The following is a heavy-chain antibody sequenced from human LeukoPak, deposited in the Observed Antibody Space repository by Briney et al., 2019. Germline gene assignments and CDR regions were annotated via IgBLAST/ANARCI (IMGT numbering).Heavy chain of an antibody. V-gene: IGHV3-49*03. CDR3: SRTVVAAPFDY. Sequence: PGGSLRLSCTPSGFSFGDYAVSWFRQAPGKGLEWIGFIRSKPYGGATEYAASVKGRFTISRDDSNSIAYLQMNSLKIEDTAVYYCSRTVVAAPFDYWGQGTLVTVSS. CDR2: IRSKPYGGAT. J-gene: IGHJ4*02. CDR1: GFSFGDYA. D-gene: IGHD2-21*01.